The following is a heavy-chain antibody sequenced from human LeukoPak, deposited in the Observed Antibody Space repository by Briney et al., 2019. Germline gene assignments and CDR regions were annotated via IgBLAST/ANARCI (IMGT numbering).Heavy chain of an antibody. D-gene: IGHD3-22*01. CDR3: ARHRGITMIVAPGYFDY. Sequence: SETPSLTCTVSGGSISSYYWSWIRQPPGKGLEWIGYIYYSGSTNYNPSLKSRVTISVDTSKNQFSLKLSSVTAADTAVYYCARHRGITMIVAPGYFDYWGQGTLVTVSS. CDR2: IYYSGST. CDR1: GGSISSYY. V-gene: IGHV4-59*08. J-gene: IGHJ4*02.